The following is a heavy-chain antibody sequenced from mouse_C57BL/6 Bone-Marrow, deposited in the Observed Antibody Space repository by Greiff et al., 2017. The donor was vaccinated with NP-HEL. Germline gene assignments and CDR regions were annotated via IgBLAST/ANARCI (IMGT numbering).Heavy chain of an antibody. CDR2: IYPGDGDT. CDR1: GYAFSSSW. Sequence: VHLVESGPELVKPGASVKISCKASGYAFSSSWMNWVKQRPGKGLEWIGRIYPGDGDTNYNGKFKGKATLTADKSSSTAYMQLSSLTSEDSAVYFCARWELTGYFDYWGQGTTLTVSS. CDR3: ARWELTGYFDY. V-gene: IGHV1-82*01. D-gene: IGHD4-1*01. J-gene: IGHJ2*01.